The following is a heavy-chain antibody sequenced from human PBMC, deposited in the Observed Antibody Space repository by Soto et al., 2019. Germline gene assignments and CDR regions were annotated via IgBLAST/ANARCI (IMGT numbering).Heavy chain of an antibody. CDR3: ARHDRGEYDSPFDY. CDR1: GGSISSYY. CDR2: IYYSGST. D-gene: IGHD4-17*01. V-gene: IGHV4-59*08. Sequence: SETLSLTCTVSGGSISSYYWSWIRQPPGKGLEWIGYIYYSGSTNYNPSLKSRVTISVDTSKNQFSLKLSSVTAADTAVYYCARHDRGEYDSPFDYWGQGTLVTVSS. J-gene: IGHJ4*02.